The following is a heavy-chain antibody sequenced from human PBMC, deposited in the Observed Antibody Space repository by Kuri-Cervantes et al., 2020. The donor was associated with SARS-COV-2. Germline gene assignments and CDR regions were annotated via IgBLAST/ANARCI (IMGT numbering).Heavy chain of an antibody. CDR3: ARDLIRGYSYGFFGMDV. Sequence: ASVKVSCKASGYTFTSYYMHWVRQAPGQGLEWMGIINPSGGSTSYAQKFQGRVTMTRDTSTSTVYMELSSLRSDDTAEYYCARDLIRGYSYGFFGMDVWGQGTTVTVSS. D-gene: IGHD5-18*01. J-gene: IGHJ6*02. CDR2: INPSGGST. CDR1: GYTFTSYY. V-gene: IGHV1-46*01.